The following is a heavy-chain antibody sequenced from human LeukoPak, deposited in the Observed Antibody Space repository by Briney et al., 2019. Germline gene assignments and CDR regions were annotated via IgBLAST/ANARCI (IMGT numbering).Heavy chain of an antibody. D-gene: IGHD6-19*01. CDR3: ARDLKMGYSSGRYSWGTGSSNDY. Sequence: SVKVSCKASGGTFGSYAISWVRQAPGQGLEWMGGIIPIFGTANYAQKFQGRVTITADESTSTAYMELRSLRSDDTAVYYCARDLKMGYSSGRYSWGTGSSNDYWGQGTLVTVSS. CDR2: IIPIFGTA. J-gene: IGHJ4*02. CDR1: GGTFGSYA. V-gene: IGHV1-69*13.